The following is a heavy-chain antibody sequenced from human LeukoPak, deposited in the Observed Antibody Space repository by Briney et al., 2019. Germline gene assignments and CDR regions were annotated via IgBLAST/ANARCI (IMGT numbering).Heavy chain of an antibody. CDR2: IYYSGST. V-gene: IGHV4-39*07. J-gene: IGHJ3*02. D-gene: IGHD5-18*01. CDR3: ARDSVQLWLNAFDI. Sequence: PSETLSLTCTVSGGSISSSSYYWGWIRQPPGKGLEWIGSIYYSGSTYYNPSLKSRVTISVDTSKNQFSLKLSSVTAADTAVYYCARDSVQLWLNAFDIWGQGTMVTVSS. CDR1: GGSISSSSYY.